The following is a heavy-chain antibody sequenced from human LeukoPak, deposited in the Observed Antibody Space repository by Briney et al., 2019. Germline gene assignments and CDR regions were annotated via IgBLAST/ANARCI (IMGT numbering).Heavy chain of an antibody. Sequence: SETLSLTCTVSGGSISSSSYYWGWLRQPPGKGLEWLGSIYYSGSTYYNPSLKSRVTISVDTSKNQFSLKLSSVTAADTAVYYCARGRSSGWYGRLDYWGQGTLVTVSS. CDR3: ARGRSSGWYGRLDY. CDR1: GGSISSSSYY. J-gene: IGHJ4*02. CDR2: IYYSGST. D-gene: IGHD6-19*01. V-gene: IGHV4-39*07.